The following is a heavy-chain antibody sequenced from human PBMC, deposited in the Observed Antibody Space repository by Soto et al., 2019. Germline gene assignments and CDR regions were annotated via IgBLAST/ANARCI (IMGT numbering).Heavy chain of an antibody. V-gene: IGHV4-34*01. CDR3: ARVSGITMPPEV. D-gene: IGHD3-10*01. CDR1: GGSFSGYY. Sequence: QVQLQQWGAGLLKPSETLSLTCAVYGGSFSGYYWSWIRQPPGKGLEWIGEINHSGSTNYNPSLKSRVTISVDTSKNQFSLKLSSVTAADTDVYYCARVSGITMPPEVWGQGTMVTVSS. J-gene: IGHJ3*01. CDR2: INHSGST.